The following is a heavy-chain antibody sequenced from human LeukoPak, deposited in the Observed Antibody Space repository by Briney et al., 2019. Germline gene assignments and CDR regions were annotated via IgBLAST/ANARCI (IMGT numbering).Heavy chain of an antibody. CDR3: ARGELGYCSSTSCYDPDFDY. V-gene: IGHV1-2*02. Sequence: ASVKVSCKASGYTFTGYYMHWVRHAPGQGLEWMGWINPNSGGTNYAQKFQGRVTMTRDTSISTAYMELSRLRSDDTAVYYCARGELGYCSSTSCYDPDFDYWGQGTLVTVSS. CDR2: INPNSGGT. J-gene: IGHJ4*02. D-gene: IGHD2-2*01. CDR1: GYTFTGYY.